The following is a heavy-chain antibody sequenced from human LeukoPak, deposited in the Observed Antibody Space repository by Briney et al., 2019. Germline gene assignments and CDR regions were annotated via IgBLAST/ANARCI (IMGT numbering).Heavy chain of an antibody. CDR1: GFSFTSFY. J-gene: IGHJ4*02. CDR2: ISPNGGST. Sequence: ASVKVSCKTSGFSFTSFYIHWVRQSPGQGLEWMGLISPNGGSTSIAQKFQVRVTMTSDMATSTVYMELSSLNSEDTAVYYCARDWGASNYFDYWSQGSLVIVSS. D-gene: IGHD3-16*01. V-gene: IGHV1-46*01. CDR3: ARDWGASNYFDY.